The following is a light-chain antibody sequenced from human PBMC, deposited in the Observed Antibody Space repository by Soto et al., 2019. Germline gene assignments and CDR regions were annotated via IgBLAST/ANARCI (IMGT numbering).Light chain of an antibody. CDR2: GSS. CDR3: QQYNHWGLS. Sequence: IVMTQSPATLSVSPGEGVTLSCRASENVGTNLAWYQQKPGQAPRLLIYGSSTRATGIPATFSGSGSGTEFTLTISGLQSEESAIYYCQQYNHWGLSFGGGTKVEIK. V-gene: IGKV3D-15*01. J-gene: IGKJ4*01. CDR1: ENVGTN.